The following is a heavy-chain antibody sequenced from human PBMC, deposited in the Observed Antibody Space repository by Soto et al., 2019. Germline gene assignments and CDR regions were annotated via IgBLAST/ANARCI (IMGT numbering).Heavy chain of an antibody. CDR1: GFTFSSYA. CDR2: ISGSGGST. J-gene: IGHJ3*02. CDR3: AKDRRYCSGGSCYPVDAFDI. Sequence: GGSLRLSCAASGFTFSSYAMSWVRQAPGKGLEWVSAISGSGGSTYYADSVKGRFTISRDNSKNTLYLQMNSLRAEDTAVYYCAKDRRYCSGGSCYPVDAFDIWGQGTMVPVSS. D-gene: IGHD2-15*01. V-gene: IGHV3-23*01.